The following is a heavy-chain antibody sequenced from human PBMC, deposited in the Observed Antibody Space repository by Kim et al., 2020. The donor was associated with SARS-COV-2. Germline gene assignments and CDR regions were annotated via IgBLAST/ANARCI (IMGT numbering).Heavy chain of an antibody. J-gene: IGHJ6*03. D-gene: IGHD3-3*01. CDR2: IKQDGSEK. V-gene: IGHV3-7*01. CDR3: ARHGFWSGYYVEYYYYYMDV. Sequence: GGSLRLSCAASGFTFSSYWMSWVRQAPGKGLEWVANIKQDGSEKYYVDSVKGRFTITRDNAKNSLYLQMNSLRAEDTAVYYCARHGFWSGYYVEYYYYYMDVWGKGTTVTVSS. CDR1: GFTFSSYW.